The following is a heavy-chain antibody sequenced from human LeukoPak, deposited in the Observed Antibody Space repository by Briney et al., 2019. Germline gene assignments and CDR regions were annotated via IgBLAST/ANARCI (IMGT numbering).Heavy chain of an antibody. J-gene: IGHJ6*03. Sequence: SETLSLTCSVSGDSISMYYWNWIRQTPGKGLEWIGYIDHTGSTNYNPSLNSRVTISRDTSTNHFSLKLSSVTAADTAVYFCARGRVSSSSWQSVYYYYLYMDVWGKGSTVTVSS. CDR2: IDHTGST. CDR1: GDSISMYY. CDR3: ARGRVSSSSWQSVYYYYLYMDV. V-gene: IGHV4-59*01. D-gene: IGHD6-13*01.